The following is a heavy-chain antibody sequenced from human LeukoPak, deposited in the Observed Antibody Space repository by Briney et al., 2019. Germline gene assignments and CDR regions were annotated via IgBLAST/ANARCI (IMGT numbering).Heavy chain of an antibody. J-gene: IGHJ3*02. CDR1: GFTFRIYA. CDR2: ISVNGDDT. CDR3: AKDWRDYGDFHAFDM. D-gene: IGHD4-17*01. Sequence: PGGSLRLSCVASGFTFRIYAMNWVRQAPGKGLEWVSSISVNGDDTYYADSVKGRFTISRDNSKNTLYLQMNSLRAEDTAMYYCAKDWRDYGDFHAFDMWGQGTMVTVSS. V-gene: IGHV3-23*01.